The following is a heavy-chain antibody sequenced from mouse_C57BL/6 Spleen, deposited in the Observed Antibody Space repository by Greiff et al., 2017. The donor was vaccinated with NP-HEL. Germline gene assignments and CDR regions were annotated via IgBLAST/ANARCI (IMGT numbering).Heavy chain of an antibody. Sequence: QVQLQQPGAELVKPGASVKLSCKASGYTFTSYWMQWVKQRPGQGLEWIGEIDPSDSYTNYNQKFKGKATLTVDTSSSTAYMQLSSLTSEDSAVYYCARREWDGNWAYWGQGTLVTVSA. CDR3: ARREWDGNWAY. CDR2: IDPSDSYT. CDR1: GYTFTSYW. V-gene: IGHV1-50*01. D-gene: IGHD2-1*01. J-gene: IGHJ3*01.